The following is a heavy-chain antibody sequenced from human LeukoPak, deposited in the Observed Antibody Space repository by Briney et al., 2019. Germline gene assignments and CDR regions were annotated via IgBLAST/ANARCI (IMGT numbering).Heavy chain of an antibody. CDR1: GYTFTGYN. D-gene: IGHD2-15*01. CDR3: ARASSFEYCSGGSCYSLKFDY. V-gene: IGHV1-2*02. Sequence: ASVKVSCKASGYTFTGYNMHWVRHAPGQGLEWVGWINPNSGSTNYAQKFQGRVTMTRDTSISTAYMELSRLRSDDTAVYYCARASSFEYCSGGSCYSLKFDYWGQGTLVTVSS. CDR2: INPNSGST. J-gene: IGHJ4*02.